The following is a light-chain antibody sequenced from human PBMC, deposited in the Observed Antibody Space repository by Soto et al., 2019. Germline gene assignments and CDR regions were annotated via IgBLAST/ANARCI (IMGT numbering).Light chain of an antibody. CDR1: QSVSSSY. CDR2: GAS. V-gene: IGKV3-20*01. CDR3: QQYNNWPRT. J-gene: IGKJ1*01. Sequence: EIVLTQSPVTLSLSPGERATLSCRASQSVSSSYLAWYQQKPGQAPRLLIYGASSRATGIPDRFSGSGSGTDFTLTINSLQSEDFAVYYCQQYNNWPRTFGQGTKVDI.